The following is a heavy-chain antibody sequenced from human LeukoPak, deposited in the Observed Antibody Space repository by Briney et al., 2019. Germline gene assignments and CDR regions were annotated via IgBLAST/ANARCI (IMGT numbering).Heavy chain of an antibody. CDR3: ARDLPYYYDSRVDP. CDR1: GGSISSSSYY. CDR2: IYYSGST. D-gene: IGHD3-22*01. V-gene: IGHV4-39*07. J-gene: IGHJ5*02. Sequence: SETLSLTCTVSGGSISSSSYYWGWIRQPPRKGLEWIGSIYYSGSTYYNPSLKSRVTISVDTSKNQFSLKLSSVTAADTAVYYCARDLPYYYDSRVDPWGQGTLVTVSS.